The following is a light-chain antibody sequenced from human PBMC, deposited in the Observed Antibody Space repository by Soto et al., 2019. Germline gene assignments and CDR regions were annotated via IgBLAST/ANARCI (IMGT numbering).Light chain of an antibody. Sequence: QSVLTQPPSASGTPGQRVTISCSGSSSNIGSNYVYWYQQLPGTAPKLLIYRNNQRPSGVPDRFSGSKSGTSASLAISGLRSEDEADYYCAAWDDSPYVFGTGTKVT. V-gene: IGLV1-47*01. CDR2: RNN. J-gene: IGLJ1*01. CDR1: SSNIGSNY. CDR3: AAWDDSPYV.